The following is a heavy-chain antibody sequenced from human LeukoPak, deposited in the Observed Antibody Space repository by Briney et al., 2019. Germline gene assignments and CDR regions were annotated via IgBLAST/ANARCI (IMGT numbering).Heavy chain of an antibody. Sequence: SETLSLTCTVSGASITQHYWSWIRQPPGKGLEYIGYFYYDGSTNYTSSVRSRVTISVDTSKNQFSLKLKPVTAADTAVYYCASLAVPFGWYGGSYYWYMDVWGKGTTVTVSS. J-gene: IGHJ6*03. D-gene: IGHD6-19*01. CDR3: ASLAVPFGWYGGSYYWYMDV. V-gene: IGHV4-59*11. CDR1: GASITQHY. CDR2: FYYDGST.